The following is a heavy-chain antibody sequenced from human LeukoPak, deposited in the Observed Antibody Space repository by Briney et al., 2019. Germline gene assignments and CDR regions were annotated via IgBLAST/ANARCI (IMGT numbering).Heavy chain of an antibody. CDR1: GGTFSSYA. CDR3: ARDSYSSSDY. Sequence: PGSSVKVSCKASGGTFSSYAISWVRQAPGQGLEWMGGIIPIFGTANYAQKFQGRVTMTTDTSTSTAYMGLRSLKSDDTAVYYCARDSYSSSDYWGQGTLVTVSS. J-gene: IGHJ4*02. V-gene: IGHV1-69*05. D-gene: IGHD6-13*01. CDR2: IIPIFGTA.